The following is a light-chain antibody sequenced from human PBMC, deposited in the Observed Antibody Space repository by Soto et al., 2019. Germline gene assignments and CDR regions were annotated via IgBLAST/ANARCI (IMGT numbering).Light chain of an antibody. Sequence: EIVLPQTPGTLSLSPGERATLSCRARPSVSSSYLAWYQQKPGQAPRLLMYEAASRATGIPGRFSGSGSGTDFTLTISRLEPEDFAVYYCQQYVSSPWTFGQGTKVDIK. J-gene: IGKJ1*01. CDR3: QQYVSSPWT. CDR1: PSVSSSY. V-gene: IGKV3-20*01. CDR2: EAA.